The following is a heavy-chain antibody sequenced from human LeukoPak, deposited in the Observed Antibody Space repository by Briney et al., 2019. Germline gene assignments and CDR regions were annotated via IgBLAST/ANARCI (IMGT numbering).Heavy chain of an antibody. CDR1: GSMYNYY. Sequence: SETLSLTCTVSGSMYNYYWSWIRQPPGKGLEWIGYIHYSGSTNYNPSLESRVTMSLDTSKNQVSLKLNSVTAADAAVYYCARHISSGGTYAHFDYWGQGTLVTVSS. J-gene: IGHJ4*02. D-gene: IGHD1-26*01. V-gene: IGHV4-59*08. CDR3: ARHISSGGTYAHFDY. CDR2: IHYSGST.